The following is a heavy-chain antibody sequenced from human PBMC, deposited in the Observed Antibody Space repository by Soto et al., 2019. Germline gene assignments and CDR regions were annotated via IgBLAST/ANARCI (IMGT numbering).Heavy chain of an antibody. V-gene: IGHV3-23*01. CDR3: ARVASDYINSVDH. J-gene: IGHJ4*02. D-gene: IGHD4-4*01. Sequence: QLLESGGGFVQPGGSLRLSCVASGFTFSNFAMAWVRQAPGEGLEWVSAISGSGDDTFYADSMKGRFTISRDNSKDTLYLQINSLRVEDTAVYYCARVASDYINSVDHWGQGILVTVSS. CDR2: ISGSGDDT. CDR1: GFTFSNFA.